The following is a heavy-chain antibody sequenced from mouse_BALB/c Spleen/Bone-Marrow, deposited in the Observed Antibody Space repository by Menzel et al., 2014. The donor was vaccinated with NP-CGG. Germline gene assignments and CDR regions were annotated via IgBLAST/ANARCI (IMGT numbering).Heavy chain of an antibody. V-gene: IGHV2-3*01. Sequence: VHLVESGPGLVAPSQSLSITCTVSGFSLTSXGXSWVXQPPXXGXXWLXXIWGDGGTKYHSALISRLSISKDNSKSLVFLKLNSLHTDDTATYYCAKPEDGYAMDYWGQGTSVTVSP. D-gene: IGHD2-3*01. CDR2: IWGDGGT. CDR1: GFSLTSXG. CDR3: AKPEDGYAMDY. J-gene: IGHJ4*01.